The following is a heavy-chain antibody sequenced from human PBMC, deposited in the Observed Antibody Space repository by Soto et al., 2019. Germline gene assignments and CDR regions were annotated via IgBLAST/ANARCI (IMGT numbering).Heavy chain of an antibody. V-gene: IGHV4-30-4*01. Sequence: SETLSLTCSVSFDSISTVDYFWAGSSQPPGQALEYRGDIYKSTTTSYPPSFESRVAISLEPSKSQFSRTVTSVTAADTSVSFCARGRSFLPGRGGPNWFDSWGQGTRVPFSS. CDR1: FDSISTVDYF. CDR3: ARGRSFLPGRGGPNWFDS. J-gene: IGHJ5*01. CDR2: IYKSTTT.